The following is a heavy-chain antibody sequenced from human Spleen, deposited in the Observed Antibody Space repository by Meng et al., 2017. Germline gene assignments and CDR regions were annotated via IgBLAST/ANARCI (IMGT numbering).Heavy chain of an antibody. D-gene: IGHD4-17*01. Sequence: QVQLQESGPGLVKPSQTLSLTCTVFGGSISGGDYYWSWIRQPPGKGLEWIGEIYHSGRTNYNPSVKSRVSMSVDKSQNQFSLKLSSVAAADTAVYYCTTLYGDSISWGQGTLVTVSS. CDR1: GGSISGGDYY. CDR2: IYHSGRT. V-gene: IGHV4-30-4*03. J-gene: IGHJ4*02. CDR3: TTLYGDSIS.